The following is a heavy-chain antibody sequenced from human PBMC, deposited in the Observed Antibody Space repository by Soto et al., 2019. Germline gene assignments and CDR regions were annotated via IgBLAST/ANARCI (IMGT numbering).Heavy chain of an antibody. D-gene: IGHD2-21*01. CDR3: ARDAPILWAIGFDY. J-gene: IGHJ4*02. CDR1: GYTFTSYD. Sequence: ASVKVSCKASGYTFTSYDINWVRQATGQGLEWMGWMNPNSGNTGYAQKFQGRVTMTRNTSISTAYMELSSLRSEDTAVYYCARDAPILWAIGFDYWGQGTLVTVSS. V-gene: IGHV1-8*01. CDR2: MNPNSGNT.